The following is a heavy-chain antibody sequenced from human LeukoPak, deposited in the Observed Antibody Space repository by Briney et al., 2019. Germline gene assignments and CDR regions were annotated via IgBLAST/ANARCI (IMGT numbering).Heavy chain of an antibody. CDR3: ARPKYSSSLAFDY. CDR2: IYPGDSDT. J-gene: IGHJ4*02. CDR1: GNTFTTSL. V-gene: IGHV5-51*01. D-gene: IGHD6-6*01. Sequence: GESLKISCKDSGNTFTTSLIVWVRQMPGKGLEWMGIIYPGDSDTKYSPSFQGQVTISADKSISTAYLQWSSLKASDTAIYYCARPKYSSSLAFDYWGQGTPVNVSS.